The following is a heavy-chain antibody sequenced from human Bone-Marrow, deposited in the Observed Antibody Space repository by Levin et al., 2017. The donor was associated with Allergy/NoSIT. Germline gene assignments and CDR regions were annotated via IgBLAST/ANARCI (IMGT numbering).Heavy chain of an antibody. CDR2: ISSDGTNE. D-gene: IGHD4-17*01. CDR1: GFTFGHYA. Sequence: GGSLRLSCAASGFTFGHYAMHWVRQAPGKGLEWVAVISSDGTNEAYADSVKGRFTISRDNSKNTLYLQMNSLRAEDTAVFYCAKDASAFGDYVFDYWGQGTLVTVSS. CDR3: AKDASAFGDYVFDY. V-gene: IGHV3-30*18. J-gene: IGHJ4*02.